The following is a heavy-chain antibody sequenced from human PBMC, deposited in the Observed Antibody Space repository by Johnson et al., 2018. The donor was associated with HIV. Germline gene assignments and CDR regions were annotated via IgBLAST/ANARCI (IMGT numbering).Heavy chain of an antibody. CDR1: GFTVSSNY. Sequence: QEKLVESGGGLVQPGGSLRLSCAASGFTVSSNYMSWVRQAPGKGLEWVAVISYDGSNKYYADSVKGRFTISRDNSKNTLYLQMNSLRAEDTAVYYCAREPRIAAFRDAFDIWGQGTMVTVSS. D-gene: IGHD6-6*01. CDR3: AREPRIAAFRDAFDI. CDR2: ISYDGSNK. V-gene: IGHV3-30*03. J-gene: IGHJ3*02.